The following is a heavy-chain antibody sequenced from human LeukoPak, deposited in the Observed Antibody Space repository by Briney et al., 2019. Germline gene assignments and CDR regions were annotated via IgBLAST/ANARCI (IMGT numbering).Heavy chain of an antibody. CDR3: ALTDYYDSSGPDY. J-gene: IGHJ4*02. Sequence: GRSLRLSCAASGFTFSSYGMHWVRQAPGKGLEWVAVISYDGSSKYYADSVKGRFTISRDNSKNKLYIQMNSLRAEDTAVYYCALTDYYDSSGPDYWGQGTLVTVST. CDR1: GFTFSSYG. CDR2: ISYDGSSK. V-gene: IGHV3-30*03. D-gene: IGHD3-22*01.